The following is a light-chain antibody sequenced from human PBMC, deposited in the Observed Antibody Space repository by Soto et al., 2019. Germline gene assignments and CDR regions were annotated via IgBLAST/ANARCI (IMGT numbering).Light chain of an antibody. Sequence: QSVLTQPPSASGPPGQRVTISCSGSSSNIGSNTVNWYQQLPGTAPKLLIYSNNQRPSGVPDRFSGSKSGTSASLAISGLQSEDEADYYCAAWDDSLNGLNYVFGTG. CDR1: SSNIGSNT. CDR3: AAWDDSLNGLNYV. CDR2: SNN. V-gene: IGLV1-44*01. J-gene: IGLJ1*01.